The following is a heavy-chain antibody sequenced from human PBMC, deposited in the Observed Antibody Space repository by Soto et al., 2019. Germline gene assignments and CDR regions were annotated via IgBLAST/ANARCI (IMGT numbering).Heavy chain of an antibody. CDR1: GSSIISVYYY. J-gene: IGHJ6*02. V-gene: IGHV4-30-4*01. Sequence: SGTLSLTCSFSGSSIISVYYYWSLIRQPPGKGLEWIGNIYYSGNTYYNPSLKSRLIISIDTSKNQFSLKVGSVTAADTAGDDGASSSLYGMAVWGQGTKVTVP. CDR2: IYYSGNT. CDR3: ASSSLYGMAV.